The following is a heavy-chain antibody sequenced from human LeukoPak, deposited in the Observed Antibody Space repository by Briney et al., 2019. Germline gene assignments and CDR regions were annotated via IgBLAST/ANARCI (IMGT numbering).Heavy chain of an antibody. J-gene: IGHJ4*01. CDR2: INPNSGGT. CDR3: PDTPADSSGWYHFAY. Sequence: ASVKVSCKASGYTFTRYYMHWVRQAPGQGLAWMGSINPNSGGTNYAQKFQGRVTMTRDTSISTAYMELSRLRSDETAGYYGPDTPADSSGWYHFAYSGHGTLVTAS. CDR1: GYTFTRYY. D-gene: IGHD6-19*01. V-gene: IGHV1-2*02.